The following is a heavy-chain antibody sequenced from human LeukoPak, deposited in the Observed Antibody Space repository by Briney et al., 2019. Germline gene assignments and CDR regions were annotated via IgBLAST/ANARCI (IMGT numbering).Heavy chain of an antibody. D-gene: IGHD3-9*01. V-gene: IGHV1-46*01. CDR1: GYTFTNYY. Sequence: GASVKVSCKASGYTFTNYYMHWVRQAPGQGLEWMGIINPSGGSTGYAQKFQGRVTMTTDTSTNTAYMELRSLRSDDTAVYYCARDRRYFDWLLSIRDAFDIWGQGTMVTVSS. CDR3: ARDRRYFDWLLSIRDAFDI. CDR2: INPSGGST. J-gene: IGHJ3*02.